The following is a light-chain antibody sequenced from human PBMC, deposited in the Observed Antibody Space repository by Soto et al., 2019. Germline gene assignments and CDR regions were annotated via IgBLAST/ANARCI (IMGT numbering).Light chain of an antibody. CDR2: KAS. J-gene: IGKJ2*01. Sequence: DIQMTQSPSTLSSSVGDRVTITCRASQSISSCLAWYQQKPGKAPNLLIYKASSLESGVPSRFSGSGSGTEFTLTISSLQPDDFATYYCQQYISYPYTFGQGTKLEIK. V-gene: IGKV1-5*03. CDR3: QQYISYPYT. CDR1: QSISSC.